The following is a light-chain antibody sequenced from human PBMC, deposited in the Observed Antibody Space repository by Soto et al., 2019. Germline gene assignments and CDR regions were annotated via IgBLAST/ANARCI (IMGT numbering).Light chain of an antibody. V-gene: IGLV2-14*01. Sequence: QSALTQPASVSGSPGQSITISCTGTSSDVGDNNYVSWYQQHPGKAPKLMIYDVTHRPSGISNRFSGSKSGNTASLTISGXQAXXXADYYCSSYTSSSTLYVFGTGTKLTVL. CDR2: DVT. CDR1: SSDVGDNNY. J-gene: IGLJ1*01. CDR3: SSYTSSSTLYV.